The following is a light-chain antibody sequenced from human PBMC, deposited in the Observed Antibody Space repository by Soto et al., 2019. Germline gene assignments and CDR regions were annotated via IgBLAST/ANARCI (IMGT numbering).Light chain of an antibody. Sequence: DIQLTQSPSFLSASVGDRVTITCRASQGISSYLAWYQQKPGKAPKLLIYAASTLLSGVPSRFSGSGSGTEFTLTISSLQPEDFATYYCQQLNSYPRTFGQGTKVEIK. J-gene: IGKJ1*01. CDR2: AAS. CDR3: QQLNSYPRT. V-gene: IGKV1-9*01. CDR1: QGISSY.